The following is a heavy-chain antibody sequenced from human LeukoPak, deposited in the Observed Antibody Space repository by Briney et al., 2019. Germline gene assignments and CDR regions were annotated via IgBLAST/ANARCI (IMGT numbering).Heavy chain of an antibody. Sequence: PSETLSLTCTVSGGSISSYYWSWIRQPAGKGPEWIGRIYTSGSTNYNPSLKSRVTMSVDTSKNQFSLKLSSVTAADTVVYYCARDGNYDSSGSIDYWGQGTLVTVSS. J-gene: IGHJ4*02. D-gene: IGHD3-22*01. CDR3: ARDGNYDSSGSIDY. CDR2: IYTSGST. V-gene: IGHV4-4*07. CDR1: GGSISSYY.